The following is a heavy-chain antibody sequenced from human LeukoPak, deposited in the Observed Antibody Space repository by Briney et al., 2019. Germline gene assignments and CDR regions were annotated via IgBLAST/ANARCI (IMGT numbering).Heavy chain of an antibody. CDR3: ARGGGLDV. J-gene: IGHJ6*02. CDR1: GFTFSSYW. D-gene: IGHD3-16*01. Sequence: GGSLRLSCAASGFTFSSYWMNWVRQAPGKGLVWVSHINSDGSVTNYADSVKGRFTISRDNAKNTLYLQMNSLRAEDTAVYYCARGGGLDVWGQGATVTVSS. V-gene: IGHV3-74*01. CDR2: INSDGSVT.